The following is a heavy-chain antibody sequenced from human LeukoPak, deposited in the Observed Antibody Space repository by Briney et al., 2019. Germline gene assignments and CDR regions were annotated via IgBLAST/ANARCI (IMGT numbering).Heavy chain of an antibody. V-gene: IGHV3-30*03. D-gene: IGHD5-12*01. J-gene: IGHJ6*02. CDR2: ISYDGSNK. Sequence: SLRLSCAASGFTFSSYGMHWVRQAPGKGLEWVAVISYDGSNKYYADSVKGRFTISRDNSKNTLYLQMNSLRAEDTAVYYCAREGLLDIVATKGMDVWGQGTTVTVSS. CDR1: GFTFSSYG. CDR3: AREGLLDIVATKGMDV.